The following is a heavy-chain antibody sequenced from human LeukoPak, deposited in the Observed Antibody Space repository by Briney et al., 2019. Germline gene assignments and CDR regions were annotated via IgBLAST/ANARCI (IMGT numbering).Heavy chain of an antibody. CDR2: IYYSGST. Sequence: SETLSLTCTVSGGSISSYYWSWIRQPPGKGLEWVGYIYYSGSTNYNPSLKSRVTISVDTSKNQFSLKLSSVTAADTAVYCCARFIAAGFDPWGQGTLVTVSS. J-gene: IGHJ5*02. V-gene: IGHV4-59*01. CDR1: GGSISSYY. CDR3: ARFIAAGFDP. D-gene: IGHD6-13*01.